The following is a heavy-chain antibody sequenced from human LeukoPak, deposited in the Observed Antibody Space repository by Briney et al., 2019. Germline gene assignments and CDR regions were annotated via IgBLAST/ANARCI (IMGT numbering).Heavy chain of an antibody. V-gene: IGHV3-7*01. CDR1: GFTFSTYW. J-gene: IGHJ4*02. Sequence: GGSLRLPCEASGFTFSTYWMSWVRQAPGKGLEWVANIKQDGSEKYYVDSVKGRFTISRDNAKNSLYLQMNSLRAEDTAMYYCARDSAGNDYWGQGTLVTVSS. D-gene: IGHD6-13*01. CDR3: ARDSAGNDY. CDR2: IKQDGSEK.